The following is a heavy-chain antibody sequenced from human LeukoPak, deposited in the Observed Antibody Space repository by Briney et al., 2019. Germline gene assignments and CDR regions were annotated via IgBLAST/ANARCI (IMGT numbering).Heavy chain of an antibody. V-gene: IGHV3-23*01. Sequence: ASLRLSCAASGFTFSSYAMSWVRQAPGKGLEWVSAISGSGGSTYYADSVKGRFTISRDNSKNTLYLQMNSLRAEDTAVYYCAKDFVVVPAAHDYWGQGTLVTVSS. CDR2: ISGSGGST. D-gene: IGHD2-2*01. CDR3: AKDFVVVPAAHDY. CDR1: GFTFSSYA. J-gene: IGHJ4*02.